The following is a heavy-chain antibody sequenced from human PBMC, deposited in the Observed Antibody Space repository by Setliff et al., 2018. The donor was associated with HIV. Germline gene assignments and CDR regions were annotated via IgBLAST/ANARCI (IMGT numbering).Heavy chain of an antibody. D-gene: IGHD3-10*01. V-gene: IGHV1-2*02. CDR3: ARGFGEVDWFDP. CDR1: GCSFSGYY. Sequence: ASVKVSCKASGCSFSGYYIHWVRQAPGQGLEWMGWINPNSGGRKYAQKFHGRVTMTRDTSISTTYMELSSLRSDDTAVYYCARGFGEVDWFDPWGQGTLVTVSS. J-gene: IGHJ5*02. CDR2: INPNSGGR.